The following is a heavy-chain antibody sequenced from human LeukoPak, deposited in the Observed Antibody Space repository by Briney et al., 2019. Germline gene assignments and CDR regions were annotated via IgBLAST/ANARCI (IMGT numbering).Heavy chain of an antibody. J-gene: IGHJ4*02. V-gene: IGHV1-3*01. CDR3: ARSVAGSYFDY. CDR2: INAGNGDT. Sequence: ASVKVSCKASGYTFTSYAMHWVRQAPGQRLEWMGWINAGNGDTKYSQKFQGRVTITRDTSASTAYMELSSLRSEDTAVYYCARSVAGSYFDYWGQGTLVTVSS. CDR1: GYTFTSYA. D-gene: IGHD6-19*01.